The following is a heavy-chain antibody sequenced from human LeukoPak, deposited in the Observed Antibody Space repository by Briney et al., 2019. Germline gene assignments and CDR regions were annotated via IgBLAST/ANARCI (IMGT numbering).Heavy chain of an antibody. CDR1: GYTFTSYG. J-gene: IGHJ6*03. CDR3: ARHVDTAPYYYYYYMDV. Sequence: ASVKVSCKASGYTFTSYGISWVRQAPGQGLEWMGWISAYNGNTNYAQKLRGRVTMTTDTSTSTAYMELRSLRSDDTAVYYCARHVDTAPYYYYYYMDVWGKGTTVTVSS. D-gene: IGHD5-18*01. V-gene: IGHV1-18*01. CDR2: ISAYNGNT.